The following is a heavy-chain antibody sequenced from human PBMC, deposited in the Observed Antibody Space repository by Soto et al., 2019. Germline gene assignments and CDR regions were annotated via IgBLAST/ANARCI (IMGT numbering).Heavy chain of an antibody. J-gene: IGHJ4*02. CDR2: IDPSDSYT. CDR3: ARPGIAAAGTFPPLGY. D-gene: IGHD6-13*01. V-gene: IGHV5-10-1*01. Sequence: EVQLVQSGAEVKKPGESLRISCKGSGYSFTSYWISWVRQMPGKGLEWMGRIDPSDSYTNYSPSFQGHVTISADKSISTAYLQWSSLKASDTAMYYCARPGIAAAGTFPPLGYWGQGTLVTVSS. CDR1: GYSFTSYW.